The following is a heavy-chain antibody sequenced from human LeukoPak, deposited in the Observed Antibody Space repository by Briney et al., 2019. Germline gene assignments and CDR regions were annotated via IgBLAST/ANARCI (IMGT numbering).Heavy chain of an antibody. CDR1: GFTVSSNY. D-gene: IGHD6-19*01. CDR3: ARVSDISVAAYFDY. J-gene: IGHJ4*02. V-gene: IGHV3-21*01. CDR2: ISSSSSYI. Sequence: GGSLRLSCAASGFTVSSNYMSWVRQAPGKGLEWVSSISSSSSYIYYADSVKGRFTISRDNAKNSLYLQMNSLRAEDTAVYYCARVSDISVAAYFDYWGQGTLVTVSS.